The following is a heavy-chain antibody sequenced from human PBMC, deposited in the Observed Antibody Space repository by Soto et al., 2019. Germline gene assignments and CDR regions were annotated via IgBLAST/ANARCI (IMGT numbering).Heavy chain of an antibody. Sequence: ESGGGLVKPGGSLRLSCAASGFTFSNAWMNWVRQAPGEGLEWVGRIKSKVNGGTTDYAAPVKGRFTISRDDSQSTVYLQMNSLRIDDTAVYCCNTGGYFFDYWGRGTLVTVSS. CDR3: NTGGYFFDY. CDR2: IKSKVNGGTT. CDR1: GFTFSNAW. V-gene: IGHV3-15*01. J-gene: IGHJ4*02.